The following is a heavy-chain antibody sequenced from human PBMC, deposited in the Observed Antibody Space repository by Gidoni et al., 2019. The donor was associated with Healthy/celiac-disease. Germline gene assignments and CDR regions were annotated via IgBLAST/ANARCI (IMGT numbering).Heavy chain of an antibody. D-gene: IGHD2-2*01. CDR2: ISSSGSTI. Sequence: EVQLVESGGGLVQPGGSLRLSCAASGFTFSSYEMNWVRQAPGKGLEWVSYISSSGSTIYYADSVKGRFTISRDNAKNSLYLQMNSLRAEDTAVYYCARDWRYCSSTSCYVYYGMDVWGQGTTVTVSS. V-gene: IGHV3-48*03. CDR3: ARDWRYCSSTSCYVYYGMDV. CDR1: GFTFSSYE. J-gene: IGHJ6*02.